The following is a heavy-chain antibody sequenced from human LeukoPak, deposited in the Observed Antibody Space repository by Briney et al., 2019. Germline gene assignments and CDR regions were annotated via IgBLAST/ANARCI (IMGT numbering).Heavy chain of an antibody. CDR2: INPSGGST. CDR1: GYTFTSYY. D-gene: IGHD3-10*01. Sequence: ASVKVSCKASGYTFTSYYMHWVRQAPGQGLEWMGIINPSGGSTIYAQKFQGRVTMTEDTSTDTAYMELSSLRSEDTAVYYCATGPGGPFDYWGQGTLVTVSS. CDR3: ATGPGGPFDY. V-gene: IGHV1-46*01. J-gene: IGHJ4*02.